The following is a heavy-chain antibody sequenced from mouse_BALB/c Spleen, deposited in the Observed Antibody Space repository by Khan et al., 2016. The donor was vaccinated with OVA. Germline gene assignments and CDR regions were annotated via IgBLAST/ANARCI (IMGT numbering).Heavy chain of an antibody. J-gene: IGHJ2*01. V-gene: IGHV3-2*02. CDR1: GYSITSDYA. CDR2: IKSSGTT. D-gene: IGHD1-1*01. CDR3: ARSGTISTVVVTDFDF. Sequence: EVELVESGPGLVKPSQSLSLTCTVTGYSITSDYAWNWIRQFPGNKLEWMGYIKSSGTTSYNPSLKSRISITRDTSKHQFFLQLNSVTTEDTATYYWARSGTISTVVVTDFDFWGQGTTLTVSS.